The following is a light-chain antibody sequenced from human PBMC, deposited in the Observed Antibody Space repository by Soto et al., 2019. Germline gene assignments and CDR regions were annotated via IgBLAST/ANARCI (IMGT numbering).Light chain of an antibody. CDR2: AAS. CDR1: QSISSY. Sequence: DIQMTQSPSSLSASVGDRVTITCRASQSISSYLNWYQHKPGKAPKLLIYAASSLQSGVPSRFSGSGSGTDFILTISSLQPEDFAVYYCHQRQSWPRTFGQGTTVDI. CDR3: HQRQSWPRT. J-gene: IGKJ1*01. V-gene: IGKV1-39*01.